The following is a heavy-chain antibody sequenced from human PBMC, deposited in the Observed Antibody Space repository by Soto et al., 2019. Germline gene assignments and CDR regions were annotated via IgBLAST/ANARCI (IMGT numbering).Heavy chain of an antibody. CDR3: ARGGAGQQLVFFDY. J-gene: IGHJ4*02. CDR2: ISYDGSNK. Sequence: GGSLRLSCAASGFTFSSYAMHWVRQAPGKGLEWVAVISYDGSNKYYADSVKGRFTISRDNSKNTLYLQMNSLRAEDTAVYYCARGGAGQQLVFFDYWGQGTLVTVSS. D-gene: IGHD6-13*01. CDR1: GFTFSSYA. V-gene: IGHV3-30*04.